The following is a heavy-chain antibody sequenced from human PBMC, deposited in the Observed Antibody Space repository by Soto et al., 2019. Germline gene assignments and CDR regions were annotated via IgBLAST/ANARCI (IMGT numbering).Heavy chain of an antibody. CDR2: IYSGGST. J-gene: IGHJ1*01. V-gene: IGHV3-53*01. Sequence: EVQLVESGGGLIQPGGSLRLSCAASGFTVSSNSMSWVRQAPGKGLEWVSVIYSGGSTYYADSVKGRFTISRDNSTTTLYLQMNSLRAEDTAVYYCARDRVESGYPEYFQHWGQGTLVTVSS. CDR3: ARDRVESGYPEYFQH. D-gene: IGHD3-22*01. CDR1: GFTVSSNS.